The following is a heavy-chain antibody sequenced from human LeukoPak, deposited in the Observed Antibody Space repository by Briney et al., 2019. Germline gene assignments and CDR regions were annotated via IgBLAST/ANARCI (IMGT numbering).Heavy chain of an antibody. Sequence: GGSLRLSCAASGFKFSDFWMSWVRQTPGKGLEWVANIKEDGSEEYHVDSVKGRFTISRDNTKSSLFLQMNSLRGDDTAVYYCVRDSRPGGAMGLYHNFDFWGQGALVTVSS. J-gene: IGHJ4*02. CDR2: IKEDGSEE. CDR3: VRDSRPGGAMGLYHNFDF. V-gene: IGHV3-7*01. D-gene: IGHD3-16*01. CDR1: GFKFSDFW.